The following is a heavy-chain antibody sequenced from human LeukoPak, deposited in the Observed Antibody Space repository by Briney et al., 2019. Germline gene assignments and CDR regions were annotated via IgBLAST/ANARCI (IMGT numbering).Heavy chain of an antibody. Sequence: GGSLRLSCAASGFTVSSNYMSWVRQAPGKGLEWVSVIYSGGSTYYADSVKGRFTISRDNSKNTLYLQMNSLRAEDTAVYYCARGPSYSSYYYYMDVWGKGTTVTVSS. CDR2: IYSGGST. V-gene: IGHV3-66*02. CDR3: ARGPSYSSYYYYMDV. J-gene: IGHJ6*03. D-gene: IGHD6-13*01. CDR1: GFTVSSNY.